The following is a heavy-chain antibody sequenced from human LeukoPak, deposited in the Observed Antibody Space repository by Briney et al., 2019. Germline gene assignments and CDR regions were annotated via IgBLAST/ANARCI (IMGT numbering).Heavy chain of an antibody. CDR1: GGSISSYY. CDR2: IYTTGST. Sequence: SETLSHSRTVSGGSISSYYWSWIRQPAAKGLEWIGRIYTTGSTNYNPSLKSRVTMSVDTSKNQFSLKLTSVTAADTAVYSCAREGAEVRRVLDRAYFDDCGQADLVSVSS. CDR3: AREGAEVRRVLDRAYFDD. V-gene: IGHV4-4*07. J-gene: IGHJ4*02. D-gene: IGHD3-10*01.